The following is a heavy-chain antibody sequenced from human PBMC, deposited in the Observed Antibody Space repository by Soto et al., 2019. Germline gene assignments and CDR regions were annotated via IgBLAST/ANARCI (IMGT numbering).Heavy chain of an antibody. J-gene: IGHJ5*02. Sequence: PSETLALTCTVSGGSISSYYWSWIRQPPGKGLEWIGYIYYSGSTNYNPSLKSRVTISVDTSKNQFSLKLSSVTAADTAVYYCARHVQQQLVGHNWFDPWGQGTLVTVSS. CDR1: GGSISSYY. CDR2: IYYSGST. V-gene: IGHV4-59*08. CDR3: ARHVQQQLVGHNWFDP. D-gene: IGHD6-13*01.